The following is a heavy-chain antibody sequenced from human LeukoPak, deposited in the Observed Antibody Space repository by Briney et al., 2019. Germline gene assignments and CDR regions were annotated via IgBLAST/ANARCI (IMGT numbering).Heavy chain of an antibody. J-gene: IGHJ4*02. CDR2: IYPGGSDT. CDR3: ARLVMGDFWSGYYEI. D-gene: IGHD3-3*01. Sequence: GESLKIPCKGSGYSFTSYWIGWVRQMPGKGLEWMGIIYPGGSDTRYRPSFQGQVTISAGKSLRTAYLQCSSLRASDTAMYYCARLVMGDFWSGYYEIWGQGTLV. V-gene: IGHV5-51*01. CDR1: GYSFTSYW.